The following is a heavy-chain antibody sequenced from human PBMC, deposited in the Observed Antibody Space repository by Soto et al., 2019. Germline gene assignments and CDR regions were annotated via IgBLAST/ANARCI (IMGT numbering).Heavy chain of an antibody. CDR1: GFTFSSYA. J-gene: IGHJ4*02. Sequence: GSLRLSCAASGFTFSSYAMSWVRQAPGKGLEWVSAISGSGGCTYYADSVKGRFTISRDNSKNTLYLQMNSLRAEDTAVYYCAKDVMDSSGYYGYWGQGTLVTVSS. V-gene: IGHV3-23*01. CDR2: ISGSGGCT. CDR3: AKDVMDSSGYYGY. D-gene: IGHD3-22*01.